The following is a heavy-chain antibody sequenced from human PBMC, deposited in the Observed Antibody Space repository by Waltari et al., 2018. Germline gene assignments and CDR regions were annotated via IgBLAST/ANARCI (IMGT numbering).Heavy chain of an antibody. D-gene: IGHD3-22*01. CDR2: IYYSGST. J-gene: IGHJ4*02. CDR3: ARLDYYDSSGYYYLYYFDY. Sequence: QLQLQESGPGLVKPSETLSLTCTVSGGSISSSSYYWGWIRQPPGTGLAWIGSIYYSGSTYDNPSRKSRVTISVETSKNQFSLKLSSVTAADTAVYYCARLDYYDSSGYYYLYYFDYWGQGTLVTVSS. V-gene: IGHV4-39*01. CDR1: GGSISSSSYY.